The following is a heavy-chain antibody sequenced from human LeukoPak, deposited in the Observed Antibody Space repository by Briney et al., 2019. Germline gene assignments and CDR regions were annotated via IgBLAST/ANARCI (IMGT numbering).Heavy chain of an antibody. CDR1: GFSFSNYW. CDR2: ISSYANNE. J-gene: IGHJ4*02. Sequence: GMSLRLSCAASGFSFSNYWMDWVRQAPEKGLDWVAEISSYANNEFYPASVKGRFIISSDNSKNTVFLQMNSLRREDTAVYYCVRDFSRKWSLEYWGQGTLVTVSS. CDR3: VRDFSRKWSLEY. D-gene: IGHD3-3*01. V-gene: IGHV3-30-3*01.